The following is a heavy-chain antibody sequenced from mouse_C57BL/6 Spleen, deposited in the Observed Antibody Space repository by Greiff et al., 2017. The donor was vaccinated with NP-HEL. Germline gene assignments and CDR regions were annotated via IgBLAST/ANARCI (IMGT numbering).Heavy chain of an antibody. D-gene: IGHD1-1*01. CDR3: ARGLLRGPYFDY. V-gene: IGHV1-80*01. Sequence: QVQLKQSGAELVKPGASVKISCKASGYAFSSYWMNWVKQRPGKGLEWIGQIYPGDGDTNYNGKFKGKATLTADKSSSTAYMQLSSLTSEDSAVYFCARGLLRGPYFDYWGQGTTLTVSS. CDR2: IYPGDGDT. CDR1: GYAFSSYW. J-gene: IGHJ2*01.